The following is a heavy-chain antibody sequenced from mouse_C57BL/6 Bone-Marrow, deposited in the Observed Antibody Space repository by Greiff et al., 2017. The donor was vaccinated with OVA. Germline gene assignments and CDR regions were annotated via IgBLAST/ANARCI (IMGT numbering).Heavy chain of an antibody. CDR3: TRAPEEGYAMDY. V-gene: IGHV5-9-1*02. Sequence: EVQLMESGEGLVKPGGSLKLSCAASGFTFSSYAMSWVRQTPEKRLEWVAYISSGGDYIYYADTVKGRFTISRDNARNTLYLQMSSLKSEDTAMYYCTRAPEEGYAMDYWGQGTSVTVSS. J-gene: IGHJ4*01. CDR1: GFTFSSYA. CDR2: ISSGGDYI.